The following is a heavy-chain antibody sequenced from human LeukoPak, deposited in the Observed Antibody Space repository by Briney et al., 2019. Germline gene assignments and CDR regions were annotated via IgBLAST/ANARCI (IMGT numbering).Heavy chain of an antibody. Sequence: GASVKVSCKASGGTFSSYAISWVRQAPGQGLEWMGRIIPILGIAIYAQKFQGRVTMTEDTSTDTAYMELSSLRSEDTAVYYCAGHVVVTAIRAFDIWGQGTMVTVSS. CDR2: IIPILGIA. CDR1: GGTFSSYA. D-gene: IGHD2-21*02. CDR3: AGHVVVTAIRAFDI. V-gene: IGHV1-69*04. J-gene: IGHJ3*02.